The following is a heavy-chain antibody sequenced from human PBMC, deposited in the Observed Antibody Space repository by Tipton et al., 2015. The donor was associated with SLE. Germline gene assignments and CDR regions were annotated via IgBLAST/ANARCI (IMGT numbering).Heavy chain of an antibody. Sequence: TLSLTCTVSDGSVSSHYWSWIRQPPGKRLDWIGFISYSGSADYSPSLKSRVSISIDTSKNQFSLKLTSVTAADTAVYYCARGGDFWSAYYRLPDYWGRGTLVTVSS. CDR1: DGSVSSHY. CDR3: ARGGDFWSAYYRLPDY. V-gene: IGHV4-59*02. CDR2: ISYSGSA. D-gene: IGHD3-3*01. J-gene: IGHJ4*02.